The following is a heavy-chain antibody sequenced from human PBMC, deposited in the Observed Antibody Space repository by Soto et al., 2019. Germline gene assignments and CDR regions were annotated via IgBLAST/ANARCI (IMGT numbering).Heavy chain of an antibody. J-gene: IGHJ6*03. Sequence: PGGSVRLSCAASGFTFSSYGMHWVRQAPGKGLEWVAVIWYDGSNKYYADSVKGRFTISRDNSKNTLYLQMNSLRAEDTAVYYCAREWSYYYMDVWGKGTTVTVSS. V-gene: IGHV3-33*01. CDR1: GFTFSSYG. D-gene: IGHD2-15*01. CDR2: IWYDGSNK. CDR3: AREWSYYYMDV.